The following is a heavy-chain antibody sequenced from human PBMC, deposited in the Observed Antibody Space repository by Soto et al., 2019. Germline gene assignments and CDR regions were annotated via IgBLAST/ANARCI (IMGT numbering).Heavy chain of an antibody. CDR1: GFTFSSYS. CDR2: ISSGSNYT. Sequence: EVQLVESGGGLVKPGGSLRLSCVVSGFTFSSYSMNWVRQAPGKGLEWVSSISSGSNYTYYADSVKGRFTISRDNAKNSVYLQRNSLRAADTALYYCARDFKESQYYYYCMEVWGKGTTVTVSS. J-gene: IGHJ6*03. D-gene: IGHD3-10*01. V-gene: IGHV3-21*06. CDR3: ARDFKESQYYYYCMEV.